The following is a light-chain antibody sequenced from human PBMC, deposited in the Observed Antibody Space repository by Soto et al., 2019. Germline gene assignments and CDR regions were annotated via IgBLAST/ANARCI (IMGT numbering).Light chain of an antibody. CDR1: QTVSANY. V-gene: IGKV3-20*01. Sequence: ELVLTQSPGTLSLTPGERATLSCRASQTVSANYLAWYQQKAGQAPRLLIYGASNRATGIPDRFSGSGSGTDFTLTISRLEPEDFAVYYCQQDGRSPHFGPGTKVDIK. CDR2: GAS. J-gene: IGKJ3*01. CDR3: QQDGRSPH.